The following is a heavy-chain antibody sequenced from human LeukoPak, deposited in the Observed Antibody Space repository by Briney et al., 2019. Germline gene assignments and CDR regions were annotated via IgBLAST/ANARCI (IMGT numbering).Heavy chain of an antibody. V-gene: IGHV3-64*01. CDR3: ARDQMEGGGDY. CDR2: ISSNGGST. D-gene: IGHD1-26*01. Sequence: GGSLRLSCAASGFTFSSYAMHWVRQAPGKGLEYVSAISSNGGSTYYANSVKDRFTISRDNSKNTLYLQMGSLRAEDMAVYYCARDQMEGGGDYWGQGTLVTVSS. J-gene: IGHJ4*02. CDR1: GFTFSSYA.